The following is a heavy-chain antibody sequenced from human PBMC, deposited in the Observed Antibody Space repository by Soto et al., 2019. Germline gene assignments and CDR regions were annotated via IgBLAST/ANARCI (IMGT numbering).Heavy chain of an antibody. D-gene: IGHD2-15*01. CDR1: GDSITSGPYY. CDR2: IYFRGNS. J-gene: IGHJ4*02. CDR3: ARSGGSNSWYGVFDF. Sequence: QVQLQESGPGLVKPSQTLSVTCTVSGDSITSGPYYWSWVRQLPGRGLEWIGYIYFRGNSYYNQSLKIRITISLDRSKNQFSLELNSVTAADTAVYYCARSGGSNSWYGVFDFWGQGTLVNVSS. V-gene: IGHV4-31*03.